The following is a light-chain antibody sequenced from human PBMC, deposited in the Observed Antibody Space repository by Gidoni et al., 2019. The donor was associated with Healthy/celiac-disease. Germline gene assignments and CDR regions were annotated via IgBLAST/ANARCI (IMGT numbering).Light chain of an antibody. CDR3: QAWDSSTVV. Sequence: SYDLTQPPSVSVSPGQTASITCSGDTVGDKYACWYQQKPGQSPVLVIYQDSKRPSGIPERFSGSNSGNTATLTISGTQAMDEADYYCQAWDSSTVVFGGGTKLTVL. CDR2: QDS. V-gene: IGLV3-1*01. CDR1: TVGDKY. J-gene: IGLJ2*01.